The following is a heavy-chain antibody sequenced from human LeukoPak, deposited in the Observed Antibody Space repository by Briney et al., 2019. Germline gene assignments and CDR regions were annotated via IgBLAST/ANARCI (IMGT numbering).Heavy chain of an antibody. CDR2: IKSKTEGGTT. CDR3: TTVGSSWGFDY. V-gene: IGHV3-15*01. J-gene: IGHJ4*02. CDR1: GFTFSNAW. Sequence: PAGSLTLSCAAAGFTFSNAWMTWVRQPPGRGRGWDGRIKSKTEGGTTYYAAPLRGRSTILRDDSKNTLFLHMTSLQTEDTALYYCTTVGSSWGFDYRGQGTLVTVSS. D-gene: IGHD6-13*01.